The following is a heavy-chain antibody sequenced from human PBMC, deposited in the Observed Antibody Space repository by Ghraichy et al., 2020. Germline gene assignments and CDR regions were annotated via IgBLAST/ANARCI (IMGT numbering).Heavy chain of an antibody. CDR2: IKQDGSEK. CDR1: GFTFSSYW. J-gene: IGHJ4*02. Sequence: GGSLRLSCAASGFTFSSYWMSWVRQAPGKGLEWVANIKQDGSEKYYVDSVKGRFTISRDNAKNSLYLQMTSLRAEDTAVYYCARDHYYDSSGYFDYWGQGTLVTVSS. CDR3: ARDHYYDSSGYFDY. V-gene: IGHV3-7*04. D-gene: IGHD3-22*01.